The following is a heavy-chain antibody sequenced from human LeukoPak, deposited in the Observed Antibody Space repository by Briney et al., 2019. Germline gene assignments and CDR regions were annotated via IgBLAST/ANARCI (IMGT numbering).Heavy chain of an antibody. V-gene: IGHV3-7*01. D-gene: IGHD4-17*01. CDR3: ARDLGYGALDP. Sequence: GGSLRLSCAASGFTFSTYWMNWVRQAPGKGLEWVALINPDGSQTNYVDSVRGRFTISRDNAENSLHLQMNSLRAEDTAVYYCARDLGYGALDPWGQGTLVTVSS. CDR1: GFTFSTYW. CDR2: INPDGSQT. J-gene: IGHJ5*02.